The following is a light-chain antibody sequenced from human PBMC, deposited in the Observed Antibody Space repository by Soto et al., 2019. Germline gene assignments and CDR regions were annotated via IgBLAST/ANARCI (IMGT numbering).Light chain of an antibody. CDR2: GAS. J-gene: IGKJ1*01. V-gene: IGKV3-20*01. Sequence: EIVLTQSPGTLSLSPGEKVTLSCRASQSVSSSYFAWYQQKPGQSPRLLIYGASSRATGTPDRFSGSESGTDFTLTISRLEPEDFAVYYCQHYGGSLWTFGQGTKVLI. CDR1: QSVSSSY. CDR3: QHYGGSLWT.